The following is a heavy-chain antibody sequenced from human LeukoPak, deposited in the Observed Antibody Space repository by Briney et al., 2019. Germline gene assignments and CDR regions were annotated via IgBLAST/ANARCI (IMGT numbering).Heavy chain of an antibody. V-gene: IGHV4-61*01. CDR2: IYYSGST. CDR1: GGSVSSGSYY. J-gene: IGHJ4*02. CDR3: ASHYYDSAHFDY. Sequence: RPSETLSLTCTVSGGSVSSGSYYWSWIRQPPGKGLEWIGYIYYSGSTNYNPSLKSRVTISVDTSKNQFSLKLSSVTAADTAVYYCASHYYDSAHFDYWGQGTLVTVSS. D-gene: IGHD3-22*01.